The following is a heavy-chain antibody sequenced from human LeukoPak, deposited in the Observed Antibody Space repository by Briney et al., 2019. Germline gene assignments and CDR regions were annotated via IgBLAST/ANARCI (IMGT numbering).Heavy chain of an antibody. CDR1: GGSISSGGYF. V-gene: IGHV4-30-2*01. D-gene: IGHD2-15*01. CDR2: VVNGA. Sequence: SQTLSLTCAVSGGSISSGGYFWPWIRQPPGRGLEWIGDVVNGANPSLESRVTISIDRSTNQFSLKLRSVTAADTAVYFCARGAMTPRPVVVHAYAMDVWGQGTTVTVSS. CDR3: ARGAMTPRPVVVHAYAMDV. J-gene: IGHJ6*01.